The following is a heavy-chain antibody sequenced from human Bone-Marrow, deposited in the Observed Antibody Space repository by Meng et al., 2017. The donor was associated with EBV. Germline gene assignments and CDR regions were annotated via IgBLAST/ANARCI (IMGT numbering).Heavy chain of an antibody. CDR2: IYDSGTP. V-gene: IGHV4-61*01. D-gene: IGHD3-10*01. J-gene: IGHJ4*02. CDR3: AKGRSSTPGVVDY. Sequence: GLELVNLCGTLSPACLVSGGCLTSGTYRWLWVRCSPGEGLEWILYIYDSGTPIYNPSLKSRVSIFLETSKNLFSLKLNSVTSAGTAVYYCAKGRSSTPGVVDYWGQGTLVTVSS. CDR1: GGCLTSGTYR.